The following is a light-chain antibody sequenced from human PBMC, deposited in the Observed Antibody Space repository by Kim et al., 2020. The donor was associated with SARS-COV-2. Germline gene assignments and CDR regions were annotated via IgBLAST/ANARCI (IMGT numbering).Light chain of an antibody. CDR2: AAA. CDR1: QRISTY. CDR3: QQSYITPRT. Sequence: SSVGDRVTITCRASQRISTYLNWYQQKPGRAPKLLIYAAASLQGGVPSRFSGSGSGTDFTLTISSLQPEDFATYYCQQSYITPRTFGQGTKVDIK. V-gene: IGKV1-39*01. J-gene: IGKJ1*01.